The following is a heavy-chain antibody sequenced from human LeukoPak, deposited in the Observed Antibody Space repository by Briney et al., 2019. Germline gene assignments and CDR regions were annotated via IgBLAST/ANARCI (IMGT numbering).Heavy chain of an antibody. Sequence: SETLSLTCTVSGGSISTYYWSWIRQPPGKGLEWIGYIYYTGTTNYNPSLKSRVAISVDTSKNQFSLKLSSVTAADTAVYYCARDRCGSTSCYPEYWGQGTLVTVSS. V-gene: IGHV4-59*01. CDR1: GGSISTYY. D-gene: IGHD2-2*01. J-gene: IGHJ4*02. CDR2: IYYTGTT. CDR3: ARDRCGSTSCYPEY.